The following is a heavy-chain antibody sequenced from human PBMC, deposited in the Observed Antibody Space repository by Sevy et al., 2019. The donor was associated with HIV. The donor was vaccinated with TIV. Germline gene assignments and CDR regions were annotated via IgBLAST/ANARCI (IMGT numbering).Heavy chain of an antibody. CDR2: INHSGST. D-gene: IGHD6-6*01. Sequence: SETLSLTCAVYGGSFSGYYWSWIRQPPGKGLEWIGEINHSGSTNYNPSLKSRVTISVDTSKNQFSLKLSSVIAADTAVYYCARAQYSSSPGVSLPAGMDVWGQGTTVTVSS. CDR1: GGSFSGYY. J-gene: IGHJ6*02. CDR3: ARAQYSSSPGVSLPAGMDV. V-gene: IGHV4-34*01.